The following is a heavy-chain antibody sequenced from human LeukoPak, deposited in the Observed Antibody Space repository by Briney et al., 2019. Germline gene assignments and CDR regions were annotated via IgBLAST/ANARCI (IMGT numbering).Heavy chain of an antibody. J-gene: IGHJ4*02. V-gene: IGHV4-59*01. Sequence: KSSETLSLTCTVSGGSISSYYWSWIRQPPGKGLEWIGYIYSSGSTNYNPSLKSRVTISIDTSKNQFSLKLSSVTAADTAVYYCAREGTTVTHFDYWGQGTLATVSS. D-gene: IGHD4-11*01. CDR1: GGSISSYY. CDR3: AREGTTVTHFDY. CDR2: IYSSGST.